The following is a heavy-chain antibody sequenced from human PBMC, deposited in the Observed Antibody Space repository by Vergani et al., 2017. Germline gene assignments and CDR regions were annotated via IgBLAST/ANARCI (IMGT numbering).Heavy chain of an antibody. Sequence: QVQLQQSGPGLVQPSQTLSLTCAISGDSVSSNSAAWIWISQSPSRGLVWLGRTYYRSKWYNDSAVSVKSRITINPDTSKNQFSLQLNSVTPEDTAVYYCASSSLDYHYDYYMDVWGKGTTVTVSS. CDR2: TYYRSKWYN. V-gene: IGHV6-1*01. CDR3: ASSSLDYHYDYYMDV. CDR1: GDSVSSNSAA. J-gene: IGHJ6*03. D-gene: IGHD1-1*01.